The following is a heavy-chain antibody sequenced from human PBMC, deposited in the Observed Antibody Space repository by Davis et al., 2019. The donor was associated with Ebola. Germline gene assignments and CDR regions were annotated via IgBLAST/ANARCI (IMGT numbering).Heavy chain of an antibody. V-gene: IGHV4-59*01. J-gene: IGHJ5*02. CDR1: GGSISSYY. D-gene: IGHD2-2*01. Sequence: MPSETLSLTCTVSGGSISSYYWSWIRPPPGKGLEWIGYIYYSGSTNYNTSLQSRVTISLDTSENQFSLRLSSVTAADTAVYYCARVVLVPAAPNWFDPWGQGTLVTVSS. CDR2: IYYSGST. CDR3: ARVVLVPAAPNWFDP.